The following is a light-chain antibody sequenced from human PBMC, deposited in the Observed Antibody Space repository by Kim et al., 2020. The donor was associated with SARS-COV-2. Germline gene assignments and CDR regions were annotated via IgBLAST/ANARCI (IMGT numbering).Light chain of an antibody. CDR2: DAS. J-gene: IGKJ2*01. CDR1: QFVGSTS. Sequence: PGESATLSCRASQFVGSTSLAWYQQRPGQAPRLLIYDASSRATGVPDRFSGSGSGTDFTLTVTRLEPEDSAVYSCHQYENSPHTFGQGTKLE. CDR3: HQYENSPHT. V-gene: IGKV3-20*01.